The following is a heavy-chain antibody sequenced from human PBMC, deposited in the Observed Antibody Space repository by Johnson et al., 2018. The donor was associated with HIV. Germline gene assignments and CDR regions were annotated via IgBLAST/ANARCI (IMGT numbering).Heavy chain of an antibody. Sequence: VQVVESGGGVARPGGSLRLSCEASGFIFDEYDMSWVRQAPGKGLEWVSGINWNGGTPGSADSVKGRFTLSRDTAKNSLYLQMNSLRDEDTALYYCARATYYYDTSGYLTRPRAFDVWGQGTMVTVSS. CDR2: INWNGGTP. CDR3: ARATYYYDTSGYLTRPRAFDV. J-gene: IGHJ3*01. D-gene: IGHD3-22*01. V-gene: IGHV3-20*04. CDR1: GFIFDEYD.